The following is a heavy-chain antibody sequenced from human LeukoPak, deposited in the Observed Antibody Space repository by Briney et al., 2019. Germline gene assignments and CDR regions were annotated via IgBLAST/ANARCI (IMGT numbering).Heavy chain of an antibody. CDR2: SYRSGST. J-gene: IGHJ6*03. V-gene: IGHV4-61*02. CDR3: ARAVGSGSFQTYYYYMDG. Sequence: SETLSLTCTVSGGSISSGSYYWNWIRQPAGKRLEWIGRSYRSGSTNYNPSLKSRVTISVDTSKNQFSLKLSSVTAADTAVYYCARAVGSGSFQTYYYYMDGWGKVTTVSISS. CDR1: GGSISSGSYY. D-gene: IGHD3-10*01.